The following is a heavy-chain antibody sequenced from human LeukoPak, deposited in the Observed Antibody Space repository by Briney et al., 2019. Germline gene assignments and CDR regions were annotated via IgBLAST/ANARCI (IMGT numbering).Heavy chain of an antibody. J-gene: IGHJ5*02. CDR1: GFTFSSYT. CDR2: ITSSSSFI. CDR3: ARDCGGSCHNWFDP. V-gene: IGHV3-21*01. D-gene: IGHD2-15*01. Sequence: PGGSLRLSCAASGFTFSSYTRNCVRQAPGKGLEWVSSITSSSSFIYYADSVKGRFTISRDNAKTSLYLQMNSLRAEDTAVYYCARDCGGSCHNWFDPWGQGTLVTVSS.